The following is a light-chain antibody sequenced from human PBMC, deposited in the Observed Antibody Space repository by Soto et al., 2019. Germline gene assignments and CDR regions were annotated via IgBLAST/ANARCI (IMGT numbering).Light chain of an antibody. J-gene: IGKJ4*01. Sequence: IQMTQSPSTLSASVGYRVTITCRASQSISSWLAWYQQKPGKAXKLLIYAAYSLQSGVTSRFSGSGSGTDFTITISSLQPEDFATYYCLQDYNYPLTVGGGTKVEIK. CDR2: AAY. CDR1: QSISSW. CDR3: LQDYNYPLT. V-gene: IGKV1-6*01.